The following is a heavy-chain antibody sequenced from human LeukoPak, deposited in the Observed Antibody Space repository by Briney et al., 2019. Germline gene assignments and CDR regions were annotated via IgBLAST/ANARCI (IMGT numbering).Heavy chain of an antibody. CDR2: IIPIFGTA. D-gene: IGHD1-1*01. CDR3: EAVPNEGEKVY. CDR1: GCTFSSYA. Sequence: ASVKVSCKASGCTFSSYAISLVRQAPEQGLEWMGGIIPIFGTANYAQKFQVRVTITTDKSTRTAYMEMSSLRTDDTAVCYCEAVPNEGEKVYWPQGTVVSVSS. J-gene: IGHJ4*02. V-gene: IGHV1-69*05.